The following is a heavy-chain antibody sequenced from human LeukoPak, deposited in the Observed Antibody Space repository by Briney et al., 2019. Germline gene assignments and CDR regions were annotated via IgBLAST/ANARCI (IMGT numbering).Heavy chain of an antibody. Sequence: GGSLRLSCAASGFTFSNYGMHWVRQAPGKGLEWVAIIWYDGSNKYYADSVKGRFTISRDKSKNTLDLQMNSLRVEDTAVYYCAKELRGYSYGDYWGQGTLVTVSS. CDR3: AKELRGYSYGDY. J-gene: IGHJ4*02. CDR2: IWYDGSNK. D-gene: IGHD5-18*01. V-gene: IGHV3-30*02. CDR1: GFTFSNYG.